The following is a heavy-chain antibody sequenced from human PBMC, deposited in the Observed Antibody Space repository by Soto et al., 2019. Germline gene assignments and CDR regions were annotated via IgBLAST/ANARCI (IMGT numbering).Heavy chain of an antibody. Sequence: PEGSLRLSCAASGCTFSSYPMIWVRQAPEKGLEWVSGVTATGSDTYYADSVKGRFTISRDNSKNTLYLQMNSLRAEDTALYYCTKKGNGNHPFDTWGQGTKVTVSS. CDR1: GCTFSSYP. D-gene: IGHD2-8*01. J-gene: IGHJ3*02. V-gene: IGHV3-23*01. CDR3: TKKGNGNHPFDT. CDR2: VTATGSDT.